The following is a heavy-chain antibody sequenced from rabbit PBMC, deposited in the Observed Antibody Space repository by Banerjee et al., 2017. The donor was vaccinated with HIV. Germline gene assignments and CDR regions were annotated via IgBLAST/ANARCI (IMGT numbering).Heavy chain of an antibody. Sequence: QQQLEESGGGLVKPGGTLTLTCKASGIDISRYNIQWVRQAPGKGLESIACIITSSGSTWYASWAKGRFTISKSTSLNTVTLQMTNLTGADTATYFCARGGPGSGAINLWGPGTLVTVS. CDR2: IITSSGST. V-gene: IGHV1S43*01. CDR1: GIDISRYN. J-gene: IGHJ4*01. CDR3: ARGGPGSGAINL. D-gene: IGHD3-1*01.